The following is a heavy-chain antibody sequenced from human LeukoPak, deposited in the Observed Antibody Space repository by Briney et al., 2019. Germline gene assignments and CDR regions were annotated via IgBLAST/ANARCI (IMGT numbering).Heavy chain of an antibody. J-gene: IGHJ4*02. CDR2: IIPIFGTA. Sequence: SVKVSCKASGGTFSSYAISWVRQAPGQGLEWMGGIIPIFGTANYAQKFQGRVTITADESTSTAYMKLSSLRSEDTAVYYCARDTAQNELDYWGQGTLVTVSS. V-gene: IGHV1-69*13. CDR1: GGTFSSYA. CDR3: ARDTAQNELDY. D-gene: IGHD1-1*01.